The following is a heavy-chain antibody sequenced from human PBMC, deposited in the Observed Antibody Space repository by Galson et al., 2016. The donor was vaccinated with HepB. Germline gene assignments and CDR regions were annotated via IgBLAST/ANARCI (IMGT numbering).Heavy chain of an antibody. CDR2: VYNSGST. J-gene: IGHJ6*02. Sequence: SETLSLTCTVSGGSVSSVTYYWSWVRQPPWMGLEWIGYVYNSGSTNNNPTLKSRVTISVDTSKNQFSLNLSSVTAVDTGVYVCAAYGTRASCLSLFTCYGTDVWSPGTTGTVSS. CDR3: AAYGTRASCLSLFTCYGTDV. V-gene: IGHV4-61*01. D-gene: IGHD2-2*01. CDR1: GGSVSSVTYY.